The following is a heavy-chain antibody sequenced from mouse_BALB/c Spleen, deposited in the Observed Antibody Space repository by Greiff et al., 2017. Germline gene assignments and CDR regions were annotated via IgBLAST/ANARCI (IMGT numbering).Heavy chain of an antibody. V-gene: IGHV1-4*01. Sequence: VQLQQSGAELARPGASVKMSCKASGYTFTSYTMHWVKQRPGQGLEWIGYINPSSGYTNYNQKFKDKATLTADKSSSTAYMQLSSLTSEDSAVYYCARRGSAIYAMDYWGQGTSVTVSS. CDR3: ARRGSAIYAMDY. CDR2: INPSSGYT. CDR1: GYTFTSYT. J-gene: IGHJ4*01.